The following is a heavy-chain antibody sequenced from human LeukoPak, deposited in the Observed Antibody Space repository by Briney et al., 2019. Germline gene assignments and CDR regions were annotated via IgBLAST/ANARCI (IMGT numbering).Heavy chain of an antibody. V-gene: IGHV3-30*18. J-gene: IGHJ4*02. CDR3: AKDRLRGVIPYYFDY. Sequence: GGSLRLSCAASGFTFSSYGMHWVRQAPGKWLEWVAVISYDGSNKYYADSVKGRFTISRDNSKSTLYLQMNSLRAEDTAVYYCAKDRLRGVIPYYFDYWGQGTLVTVSS. CDR1: GFTFSSYG. D-gene: IGHD3-10*01. CDR2: ISYDGSNK.